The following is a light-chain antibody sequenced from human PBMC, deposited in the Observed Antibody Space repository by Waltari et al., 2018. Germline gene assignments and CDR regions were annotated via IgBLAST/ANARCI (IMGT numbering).Light chain of an antibody. CDR2: GAS. V-gene: IGKV3-15*01. J-gene: IGKJ2*01. Sequence: EIVMTQSPATRSVSPGERATLSCRASQSVSSNLPWYQQKPGQAPRLLIYGASTRATGIPARFSGSGSGTEFTLTISSLQSEDFAVYYCQQYNNWPPYTFGQGTKLEIK. CDR1: QSVSSN. CDR3: QQYNNWPPYT.